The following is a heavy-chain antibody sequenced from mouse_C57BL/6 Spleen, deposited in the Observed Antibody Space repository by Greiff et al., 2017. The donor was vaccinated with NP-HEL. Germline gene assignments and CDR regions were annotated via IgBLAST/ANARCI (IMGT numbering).Heavy chain of an antibody. CDR2: ISSGGSYT. V-gene: IGHV5-6*02. CDR3: ARRTTVVATGGYFDY. J-gene: IGHJ2*01. Sequence: EVKLVESGGDLVKPGGSLKLSCAASGFTFSSYGMSWVRQTPDKRLEWVATISSGGSYTYYPDSVKGRFTISRDNAKNTLYLQMSSLKSEDTAMYYCARRTTVVATGGYFDYWGQGTTLTVSS. CDR1: GFTFSSYG. D-gene: IGHD1-1*01.